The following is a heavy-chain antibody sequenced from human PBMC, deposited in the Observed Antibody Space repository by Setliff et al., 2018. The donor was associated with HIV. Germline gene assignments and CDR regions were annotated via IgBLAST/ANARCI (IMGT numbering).Heavy chain of an antibody. CDR1: GFAFSTFD. Sequence: GGSLRLSCAAYGFAFSTFDMNWVRQAPGKGLEWVSYISSSGTTIYYADSVKGRFTIARDNAKNSLYLEMNSLRAEETAVYYCARDLRSSHGSPNYFDYWGRGALVTVSS. D-gene: IGHD2-15*01. CDR2: ISSSGTTI. CDR3: ARDLRSSHGSPNYFDY. J-gene: IGHJ4*02. V-gene: IGHV3-48*03.